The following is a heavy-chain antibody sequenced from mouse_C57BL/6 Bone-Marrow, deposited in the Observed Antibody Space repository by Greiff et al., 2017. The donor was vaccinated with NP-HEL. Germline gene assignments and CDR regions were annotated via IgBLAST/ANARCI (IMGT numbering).Heavy chain of an antibody. Sequence: EVKLQESGGGLVQPGGSLKLSCAASGFTFSDYYMYWVRQTPEKRLEWVAYISNGGGSTYYPDTVKGRFTISRDNAKNTLYLQMSRLKSEDTAMYYCARHEDYGSRSYAMDYWGQGTSVTVSS. CDR1: GFTFSDYY. V-gene: IGHV5-12*01. CDR2: ISNGGGST. CDR3: ARHEDYGSRSYAMDY. D-gene: IGHD1-1*01. J-gene: IGHJ4*01.